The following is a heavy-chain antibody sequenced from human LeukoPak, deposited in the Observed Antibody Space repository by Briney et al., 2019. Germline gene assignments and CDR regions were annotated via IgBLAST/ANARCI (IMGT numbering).Heavy chain of an antibody. V-gene: IGHV3-7*04. CDR3: ARDGTYTDYDPGFDI. CDR1: GFTFSRFW. D-gene: IGHD5-12*01. J-gene: IGHJ4*02. CDR2: IKQDGSEK. Sequence: GGSLRLSCAASGFTFSRFWMSWVRQAPGKGLELVANIKQDGSEKYYVDSVKGRFTISRDNAKSSLYLQMNSLRAEDTAVFYCARDGTYTDYDPGFDIWGQGTLVTVSS.